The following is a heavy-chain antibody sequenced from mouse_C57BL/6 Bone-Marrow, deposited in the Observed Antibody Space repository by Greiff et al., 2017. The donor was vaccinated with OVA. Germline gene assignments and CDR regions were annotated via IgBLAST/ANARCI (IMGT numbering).Heavy chain of an antibody. CDR1: GYTFTSYW. V-gene: IGHV1-69*01. J-gene: IGHJ3*01. CDR3: ARAGGYVPAWFAY. CDR2: IDPSDSYT. Sequence: QVQLQQPGAELVMPGASVKLSCKASGYTFTSYWMPWVKQRPGQGLEWIGEIDPSDSYTNYNQKFKGKSPLTVDKSSSTAYMQLSSLTSEDSAVYDCARAGGYVPAWFAYWGQGTLVTVSA. D-gene: IGHD2-2*01.